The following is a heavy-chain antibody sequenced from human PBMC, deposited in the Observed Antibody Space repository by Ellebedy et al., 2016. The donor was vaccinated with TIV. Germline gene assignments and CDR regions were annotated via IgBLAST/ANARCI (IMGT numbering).Heavy chain of an antibody. V-gene: IGHV3-30*04. D-gene: IGHD2-15*01. Sequence: GESLKISXTASGFSFDAYTMHWVRQTPGKGLEWVATISYHGRNKFYADAVKGRFSISRDNSMNTLYLQANSLRAEDTAVYYCARDSWGGSFLVANYFDSWGQGTLVSVSS. CDR3: ARDSWGGSFLVANYFDS. J-gene: IGHJ4*02. CDR1: GFSFDAYT. CDR2: ISYHGRNK.